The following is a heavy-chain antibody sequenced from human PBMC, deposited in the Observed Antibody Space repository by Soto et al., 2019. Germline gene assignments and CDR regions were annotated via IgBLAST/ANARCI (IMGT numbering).Heavy chain of an antibody. CDR1: GFTFSSYG. CDR3: AKDNGGYNYEQRFGAFDI. D-gene: IGHD5-12*01. V-gene: IGHV3-30*18. CDR2: ISYDGSNK. Sequence: SLRLSCAASGFTFSSYGMHWVRQAPGKGLEWVAVISYDGSNKYYADSVKGRFTISRDNSKNTLYLQMNSLRAGDTAVYYCAKDNGGYNYEQRFGAFDIWGQGTMVTVSS. J-gene: IGHJ3*02.